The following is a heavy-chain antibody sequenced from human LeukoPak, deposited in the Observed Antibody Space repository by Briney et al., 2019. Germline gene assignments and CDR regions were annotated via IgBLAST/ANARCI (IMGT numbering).Heavy chain of an antibody. CDR1: GYTFTGYY. V-gene: IGHV1-2*04. CDR2: INPNSGGT. J-gene: IGHJ4*02. D-gene: IGHD6-13*01. CDR3: ARDTMQQQLVGLFDY. Sequence: ASVKVSCKASGYTFTGYYMHWVRQAPGQGLEWMGWINPNSGGTNYAQKFEGWVTMTRDTSISTAYMELSSLRSEDTAVYYCARDTMQQQLVGLFDYWGQGTLVTVSS.